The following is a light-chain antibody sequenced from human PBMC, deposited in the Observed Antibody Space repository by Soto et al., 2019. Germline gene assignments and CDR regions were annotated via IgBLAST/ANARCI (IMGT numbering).Light chain of an antibody. Sequence: QSALTQPPSASGFPGQSVIIACTGTSSDVGGYDYVSWYQQHPGKAPKVIIYDVNKRPSGVPDRFSGSKSGNTASLTVSGLQAEDEADYYCTSYAGSNNVVFGGGTKLTVL. CDR2: DVN. J-gene: IGLJ2*01. V-gene: IGLV2-8*01. CDR3: TSYAGSNNVV. CDR1: SSDVGGYDY.